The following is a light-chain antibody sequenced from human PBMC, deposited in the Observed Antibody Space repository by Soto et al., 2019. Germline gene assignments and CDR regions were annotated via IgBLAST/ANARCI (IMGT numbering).Light chain of an antibody. Sequence: EIVLTQSPGTLSLSPGERATLSCRASQSVSSSYLAWYQQKPGQAPRLLIYGASSRATGIPDRFSGRGSGTDFTLTISRLEPEDFAVYYCQQSGKTFGQGTKVEMK. CDR2: GAS. J-gene: IGKJ1*01. CDR1: QSVSSSY. CDR3: QQSGKT. V-gene: IGKV3-20*01.